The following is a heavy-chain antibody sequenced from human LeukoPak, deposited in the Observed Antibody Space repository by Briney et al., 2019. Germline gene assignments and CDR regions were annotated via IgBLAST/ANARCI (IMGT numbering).Heavy chain of an antibody. D-gene: IGHD3-10*01. J-gene: IGHJ4*02. CDR3: ARLTASGSPTHDY. CDR2: IKHDGSVK. Sequence: GGSLRLSCAASGFTFSSYWMSWVRQAPGKGLEWVANIKHDGSVKYYVDSVKGRFTISRDNAQKSLYLQMNSLRAEDTAMYFCARLTASGSPTHDYWGRGTLVTVSS. V-gene: IGHV3-7*05. CDR1: GFTFSSYW.